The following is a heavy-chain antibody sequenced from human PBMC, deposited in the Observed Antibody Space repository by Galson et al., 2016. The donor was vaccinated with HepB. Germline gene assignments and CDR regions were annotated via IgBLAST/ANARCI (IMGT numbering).Heavy chain of an antibody. CDR1: GFTFSTYA. CDR3: AKGGSRAFGDFDY. J-gene: IGHJ4*02. Sequence: SLRLSCAASGFTFSTYAMNWVRQAPGKGLEWVSTITGNGGSTYYADSVKGRFTISRDNSKNTLYLQMNSLRAEDTAVYYCAKGGSRAFGDFDYWGQGTLVTVSS. CDR2: ITGNGGST. D-gene: IGHD1-26*01. V-gene: IGHV3-23*01.